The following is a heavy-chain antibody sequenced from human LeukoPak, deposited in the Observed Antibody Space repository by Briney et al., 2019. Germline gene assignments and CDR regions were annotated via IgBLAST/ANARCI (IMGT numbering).Heavy chain of an antibody. CDR1: GFTFSSYG. D-gene: IGHD3-3*01. Sequence: GGSLRLSCAASGFTFSSYGMHWVRQAPGKGLEWVAVIWYDGSNKYYADSVKGRFTISRDNSKNTLYLQMNSLRAEDTAVYYCASTYYDFWSGYSYYYYGMDVWGQGTTVTVSS. V-gene: IGHV3-33*01. J-gene: IGHJ6*02. CDR3: ASTYYDFWSGYSYYYYGMDV. CDR2: IWYDGSNK.